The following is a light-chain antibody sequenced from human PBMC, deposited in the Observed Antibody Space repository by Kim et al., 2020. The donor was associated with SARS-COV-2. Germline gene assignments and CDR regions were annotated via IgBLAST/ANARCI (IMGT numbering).Light chain of an antibody. CDR2: DAS. Sequence: SVAPGDSATLSCRASQSVSTNLAWYQRRPGPAPRLLIYDASTRATVIPARFSGGGSATDFTLAISSLQSEDFAVYYCQQYNNWPLTFGGGTKLEI. J-gene: IGKJ4*01. CDR1: QSVSTN. V-gene: IGKV3-15*01. CDR3: QQYNNWPLT.